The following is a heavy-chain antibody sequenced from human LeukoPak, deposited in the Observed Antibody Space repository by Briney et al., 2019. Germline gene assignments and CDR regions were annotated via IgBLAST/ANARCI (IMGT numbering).Heavy chain of an antibody. V-gene: IGHV3-23*01. CDR2: VSDSGTST. CDR3: AKQDIRSSGWYD. J-gene: IGHJ4*02. D-gene: IGHD6-13*01. Sequence: PGGSLRLSCAASGFTFSSDAMSWVRQAPGKGLEWVSRVSDSGTSTYYADSVNGRFTISRDNSKTTLYLQMNRLRADNTAVYYCAKQDIRSSGWYDWGQGTLVTVSS. CDR1: GFTFSSDA.